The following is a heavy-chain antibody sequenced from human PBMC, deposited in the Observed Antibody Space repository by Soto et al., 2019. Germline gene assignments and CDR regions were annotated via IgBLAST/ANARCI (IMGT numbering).Heavy chain of an antibody. V-gene: IGHV1-18*04. CDR3: ARGPVAGSDF. CDR1: RYTFASYG. J-gene: IGHJ4*02. CDR2: ISPYSGET. D-gene: IGHD6-19*01. Sequence: ASVKGSCKASRYTFASYGIVWGRQAPGQGLEWMGWISPYSGETRYAEKFQDRVTLTTDTSTKTAYMDLRNLKSDDTALYWCARGPVAGSDFWGQGTLVTSPQ.